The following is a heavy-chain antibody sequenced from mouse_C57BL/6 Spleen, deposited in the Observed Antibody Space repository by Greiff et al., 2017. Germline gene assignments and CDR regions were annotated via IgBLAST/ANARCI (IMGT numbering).Heavy chain of an antibody. CDR1: GFTFSSYA. CDR2: ISDGGSYT. D-gene: IGHD1-1*01. CDR3: ARGGFTTVVAPDY. J-gene: IGHJ2*01. Sequence: EVKLMESGGGLVKPGGSLKLSCAASGFTFSSYAMSWVRQTPEKRLEWVATISDGGSYTYYPVNVKGRFTISRDNAKNNLYLQMSHLKSEDTAMYYCARGGFTTVVAPDYWGQGTTLTVSS. V-gene: IGHV5-4*03.